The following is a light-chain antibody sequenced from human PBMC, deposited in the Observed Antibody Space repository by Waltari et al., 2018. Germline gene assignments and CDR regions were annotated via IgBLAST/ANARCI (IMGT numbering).Light chain of an antibody. J-gene: IGLJ3*02. V-gene: IGLV2-23*02. Sequence: QSALTQPVSVSGSPGQSITISCTGTSSDVGNYNLVSWYQQHPGKAPKLIIYEATKRPSGVSNRFFGSTSGNTVSLTISGLQSEDEADYYCCSYAGSSSFLWVFGGGTKLTVL. CDR1: SSDVGNYNL. CDR2: EAT. CDR3: CSYAGSSSFLWV.